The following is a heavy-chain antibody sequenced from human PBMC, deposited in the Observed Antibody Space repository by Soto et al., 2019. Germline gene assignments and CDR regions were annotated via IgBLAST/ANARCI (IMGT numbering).Heavy chain of an antibody. CDR1: GFSFSNYG. D-gene: IGHD2-15*01. J-gene: IGHJ5*02. CDR3: AQVYGCVDGSSPLGWFDP. V-gene: IGHV3-30*18. CDR2: ISYDGSNT. Sequence: QVQLVESGGGVVQPGRSLRLSCAASGFSFSNYGMHWVRQAPGKGLEWVAVISYDGSNTTFADSLKGRFISSRGNSKNSLFLQINRLRAEDTAFYYCAQVYGCVDGSSPLGWFDPWAESTLVTPSS.